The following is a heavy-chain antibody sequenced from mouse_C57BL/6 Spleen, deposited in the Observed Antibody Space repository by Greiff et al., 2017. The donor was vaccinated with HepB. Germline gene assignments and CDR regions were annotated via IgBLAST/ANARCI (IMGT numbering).Heavy chain of an antibody. CDR2: ISSGSSTI. J-gene: IGHJ3*01. CDR1: GFTFSDYG. D-gene: IGHD1-1*01. CDR3: AGPITTVVEGFAY. Sequence: EVQLQESGGGLVKPGGSLKLSCAASGFTFSDYGMHWVRQAPEKGLEWVAYISSGSSTIYYADTVKGRFTISRDNAKNTLFLQMTSLRSEDTAMYYCAGPITTVVEGFAYWGQGTLVTVSA. V-gene: IGHV5-17*01.